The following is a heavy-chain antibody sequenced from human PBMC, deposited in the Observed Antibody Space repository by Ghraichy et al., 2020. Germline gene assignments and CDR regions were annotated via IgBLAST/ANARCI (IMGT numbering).Heavy chain of an antibody. Sequence: ESLNISCAASGFTFSGYSLTWVRQAPGKGLEWVSAISSSSIYIYYEDSVKGRFTVSRDNAKNSLYLQMNSLRAEDTAVYYCARVVVTGPFGMDVWGQGTTVTVSS. V-gene: IGHV3-21*01. CDR1: GFTFSGYS. CDR3: ARVVVTGPFGMDV. D-gene: IGHD2-21*02. CDR2: ISSSSIYI. J-gene: IGHJ6*02.